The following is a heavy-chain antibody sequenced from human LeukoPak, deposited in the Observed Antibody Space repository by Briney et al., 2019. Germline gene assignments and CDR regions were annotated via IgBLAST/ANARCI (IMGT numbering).Heavy chain of an antibody. CDR1: GFTFSSYW. Sequence: GGSLRLSCAASGFTFSSYWMSGVRQAPGKGREWVANIKQDGSEKYYVDSVKGRFTISRDNAKNSLYLQMNSLRAEDTAVYYCAGDLGYYGSGSYFPWGQGTLVTVSS. D-gene: IGHD3-10*01. V-gene: IGHV3-7*01. CDR2: IKQDGSEK. J-gene: IGHJ5*02. CDR3: AGDLGYYGSGSYFP.